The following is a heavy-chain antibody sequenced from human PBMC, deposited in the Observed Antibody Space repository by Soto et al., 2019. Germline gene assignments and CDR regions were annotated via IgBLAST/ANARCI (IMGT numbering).Heavy chain of an antibody. CDR2: TYYRSKWYF. Sequence: QVQLQQSGPGLVKPSQTLSLTCAISGDSVSSNNAAWSWIRQSPSRGLEWLGRTYYRSKWYFGYSPSVKSRITSKPDTSKNHFSLQLNSVTPADTAVYYCARAGHGGYLENWGQGTLVTVSS. V-gene: IGHV6-1*01. J-gene: IGHJ4*02. D-gene: IGHD2-15*01. CDR3: ARAGHGGYLEN. CDR1: GDSVSSNNAA.